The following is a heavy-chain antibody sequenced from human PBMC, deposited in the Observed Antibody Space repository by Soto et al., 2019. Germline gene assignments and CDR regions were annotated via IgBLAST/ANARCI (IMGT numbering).Heavy chain of an antibody. CDR1: GFTFSDYY. V-gene: IGHV3-11*05. CDR3: AREGPGTSSWYVDS. D-gene: IGHD6-13*01. J-gene: IGHJ4*02. CDR2: ISTSSSYI. Sequence: QVQLVESGGGLVKPGGSLRLSCAASGFTFSDYYMSWIRQAPGKGLEWVSYISTSSSYINYADSVKGRFTISRSNAKNSLYLQMNRLRTEDTAVYYCAREGPGTSSWYVDSWGQGTLVTVSS.